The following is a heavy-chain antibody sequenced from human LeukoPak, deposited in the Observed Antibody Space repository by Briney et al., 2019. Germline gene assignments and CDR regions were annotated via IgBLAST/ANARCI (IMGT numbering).Heavy chain of an antibody. Sequence: GGSLRLSCVASGITFSNYAVSWVRQAPEKGLDWVSVISGSAHKIRYADSVKGRFTISRDNSENIVYLQMNSLRAEDTAAYYCARSPLITMIVPDYWGQGTLVTVSS. V-gene: IGHV3-23*01. CDR1: GITFSNYA. J-gene: IGHJ4*02. CDR3: ARSPLITMIVPDY. D-gene: IGHD3-22*01. CDR2: ISGSAHKI.